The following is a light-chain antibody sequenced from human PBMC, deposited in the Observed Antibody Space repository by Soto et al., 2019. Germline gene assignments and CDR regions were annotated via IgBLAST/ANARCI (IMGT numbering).Light chain of an antibody. CDR3: QQYHNLWT. Sequence: EIVMTQSPVTWSVSAGERASLCCRASQSVSSNVAWYQQRPGQAPRLLIYRASTRATGIPARFSGSGSGTEFTLTISSLQSEDFAVYYCQQYHNLWTFGQGTKVDNK. CDR1: QSVSSN. V-gene: IGKV3-15*01. J-gene: IGKJ1*01. CDR2: RAS.